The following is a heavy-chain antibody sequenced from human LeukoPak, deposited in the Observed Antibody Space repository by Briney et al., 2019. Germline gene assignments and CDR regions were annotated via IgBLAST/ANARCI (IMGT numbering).Heavy chain of an antibody. CDR3: ARPHYYSDSFGSSDAYFDH. CDR1: GFTFISYW. V-gene: IGHV3-74*01. Sequence: PGGSLRLSCAASGFTFISYWIHWVRQAPGKGLVWVSRIKTDGSYTDYADSVKGRFTISRDDAKNTIYLQMNSRRVEDTAIYYCARPHYYSDSFGSSDAYFDHWGQGTLVTVSS. CDR2: IKTDGSYT. D-gene: IGHD3-22*01. J-gene: IGHJ4*02.